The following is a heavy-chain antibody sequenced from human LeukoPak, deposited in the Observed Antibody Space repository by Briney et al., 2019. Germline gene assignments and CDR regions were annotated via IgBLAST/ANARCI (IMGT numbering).Heavy chain of an antibody. CDR2: IYYSGST. CDR3: AKDSSDYGDYTAMRHFDY. Sequence: SETLSLTCTVSGGSISSGGYYWSWIRQHPGKGLEWIGYIYYSGSTYYNPSLKSRVTISVDTSKNQFSLKLSSVTAADTAVYYCAKDSSDYGDYTAMRHFDYWGQGTLVTVSS. J-gene: IGHJ4*02. CDR1: GGSISSGGYY. V-gene: IGHV4-31*03. D-gene: IGHD4-17*01.